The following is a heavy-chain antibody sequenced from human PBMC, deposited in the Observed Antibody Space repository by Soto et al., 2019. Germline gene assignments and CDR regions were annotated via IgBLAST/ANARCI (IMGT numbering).Heavy chain of an antibody. CDR3: AKASPGGILEWLLYVD. CDR2: ISAYNGNT. J-gene: IGHJ4*02. D-gene: IGHD3-3*01. Sequence: GASVKVSCKASGYTFTIYGISWVRQAPRQGLEWMGWISAYNGNTNYAQKLQGRVTMTTDTSTSTAYMELRSLRSDDTAVYYCAKASPGGILEWLLYVDWGQGTLVTVSS. CDR1: GYTFTIYG. V-gene: IGHV1-18*01.